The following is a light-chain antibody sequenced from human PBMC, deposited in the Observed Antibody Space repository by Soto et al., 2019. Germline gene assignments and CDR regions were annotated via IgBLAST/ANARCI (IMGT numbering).Light chain of an antibody. Sequence: DIQITQSPSSLSASVEDRVIITCRASQSISNHLNWYQQKPGKAPKLLIYAASSLQSGVPSRFSGSGSGTDFTLTISSLQPEDFATYYCQQSYSTPPTFGQGTRLEIK. CDR2: AAS. J-gene: IGKJ5*01. CDR3: QQSYSTPPT. CDR1: QSISNH. V-gene: IGKV1-39*01.